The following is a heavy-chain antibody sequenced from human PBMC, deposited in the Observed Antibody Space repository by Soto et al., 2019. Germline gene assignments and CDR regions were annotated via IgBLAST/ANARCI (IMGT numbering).Heavy chain of an antibody. V-gene: IGHV1-18*01. D-gene: IGHD3-22*01. CDR2: ISAYNGNT. J-gene: IGHJ4*02. CDR3: ARDSRYYYDSSGYYRMND. CDR1: GYTFTSYG. Sequence: ASVKVSCKASGYTFTSYGISWVRQAPGQGLEWMGWISAYNGNTNYAQKLQGRVTMTTDTSTSTAYMELRSLRSDDTAVYYCARDSRYYYDSSGYYRMNDWGQGTLVTVSS.